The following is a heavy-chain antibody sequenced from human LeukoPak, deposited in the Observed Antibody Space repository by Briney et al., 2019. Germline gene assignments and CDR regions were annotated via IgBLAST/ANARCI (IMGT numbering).Heavy chain of an antibody. CDR2: INPNSGGT. J-gene: IGHJ6*03. CDR3: ARDSARHITIFGVVIEGYMDV. Sequence: ASVKLSCKASGYTFTGYYMHWVRQAPGQGLEWMGWINPNSGGTNYAQKFQGRVTMTRDTSISTAYMELSRLRSDDTAVYYCARDSARHITIFGVVIEGYMDVWGKGTTVTVSS. CDR1: GYTFTGYY. D-gene: IGHD3-3*01. V-gene: IGHV1-2*02.